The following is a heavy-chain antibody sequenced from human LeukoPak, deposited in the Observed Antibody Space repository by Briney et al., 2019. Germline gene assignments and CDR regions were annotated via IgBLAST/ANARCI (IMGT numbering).Heavy chain of an antibody. V-gene: IGHV3-23*01. J-gene: IGHJ4*02. CDR3: AKSSSSPRLFDY. Sequence: PGGSLRLSCAASGFTVRNNHMSWVRQAPGKGLDWVSAISGSGDSTYYADSVKGRFTISRDNSKNTLYLQMNSLRAEDTAVYYCAKSSSSPRLFDYWGQGTLVTVSS. CDR1: GFTVRNNH. CDR2: ISGSGDST. D-gene: IGHD6-6*01.